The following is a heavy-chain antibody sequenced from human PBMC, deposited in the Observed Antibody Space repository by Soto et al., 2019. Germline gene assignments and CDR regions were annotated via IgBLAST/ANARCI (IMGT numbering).Heavy chain of an antibody. D-gene: IGHD2-21*02. V-gene: IGHV1-18*01. CDR3: ARDKGAYCGGDCYSTWFDP. Sequence: QVQLVQSGAEVKKPGASVKVSCKASGYTFTSYGISWVRQAPGQGLEWMGWSSGYNGNKNYAQKLQGRVTMTTDTSTSAAYMELRSLRSDDTAVYYWARDKGAYCGGDCYSTWFDPWGQGTLVTVSS. J-gene: IGHJ5*02. CDR1: GYTFTSYG. CDR2: SSGYNGNK.